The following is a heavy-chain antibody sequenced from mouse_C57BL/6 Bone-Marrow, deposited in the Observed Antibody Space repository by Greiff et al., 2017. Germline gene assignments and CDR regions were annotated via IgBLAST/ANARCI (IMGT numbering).Heavy chain of an antibody. CDR3: ARRMDY. J-gene: IGHJ4*01. Sequence: VQLQQPGAELVMPGASVKLSCKASGYTFTSYWMHWVKQRPGQGLEWIGEIDPSDSYTNYNQKFKGKSTLTVDNSSSTAYMQISSLTSEDSAVYYCARRMDYWGQGTSVTVSS. CDR2: IDPSDSYT. V-gene: IGHV1-69*01. CDR1: GYTFTSYW.